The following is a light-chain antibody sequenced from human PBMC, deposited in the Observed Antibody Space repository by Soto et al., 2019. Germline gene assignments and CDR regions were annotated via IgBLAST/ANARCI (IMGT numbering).Light chain of an antibody. CDR3: QQYYNTPWT. J-gene: IGKJ1*01. CDR1: QSVLHRSNNENY. Sequence: DIVMTQSPDSLAVSLGERATINCKSSQSVLHRSNNENYLAWYQQKPGQPPKLLIYWASTRESGVPDRFSGSGSGTEFTLTVSSLQAEDVAIYYCQQYYNTPWTFGQGTRVEIK. V-gene: IGKV4-1*01. CDR2: WAS.